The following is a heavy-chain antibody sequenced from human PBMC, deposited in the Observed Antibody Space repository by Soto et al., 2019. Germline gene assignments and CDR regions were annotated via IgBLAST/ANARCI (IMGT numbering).Heavy chain of an antibody. J-gene: IGHJ5*02. CDR3: ASRPPYYYGSGSYGFDP. CDR1: GGSISSGGYS. CDR2: IYHSGST. Sequence: QLQLQESGSGLVKPSQTLSLTCAVSGGSISSGGYSWSWIRQPPGKGLECIGYIYHSGSTYYNPSRMTRVTISVDRSKNQFSLKLSSVTAADTAVYYGASRPPYYYGSGSYGFDPWGQGTLVTVSS. V-gene: IGHV4-30-2*01. D-gene: IGHD3-10*01.